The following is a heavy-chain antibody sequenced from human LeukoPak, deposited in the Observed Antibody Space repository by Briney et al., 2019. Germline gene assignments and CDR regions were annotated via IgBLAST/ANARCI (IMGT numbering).Heavy chain of an antibody. CDR1: GGSISSGSYS. V-gene: IGHV4-30-2*01. J-gene: IGHJ4*02. Sequence: PSQNLSLTCAVSGGSISSGSYSWSWIRQPPGKGLDWIGYIYHSGSTYYNPSLKSRVTISVDRSKNQFSLKLSSVTAADTAVYYCARAIGDDYGDYFDYWGQGTLVTVSS. CDR2: IYHSGST. CDR3: ARAIGDDYGDYFDY. D-gene: IGHD4-17*01.